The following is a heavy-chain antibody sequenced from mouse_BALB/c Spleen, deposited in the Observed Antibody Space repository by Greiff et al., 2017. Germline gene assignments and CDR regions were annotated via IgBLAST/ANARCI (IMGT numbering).Heavy chain of an antibody. Sequence: EVQLQESGGGLVQPGGSRKLSCAASGFTFSSFGMHWVRQAPEKGLEWVAYISSGSSTIYYADTVKGRFTISRDNPKNTLFLQMTSLRSEDTAMYYCARNYYGSRYYFDYWGQGTTLTVSS. CDR2: ISSGSSTI. CDR3: ARNYYGSRYYFDY. J-gene: IGHJ2*01. D-gene: IGHD1-1*01. V-gene: IGHV5-17*02. CDR1: GFTFSSFG.